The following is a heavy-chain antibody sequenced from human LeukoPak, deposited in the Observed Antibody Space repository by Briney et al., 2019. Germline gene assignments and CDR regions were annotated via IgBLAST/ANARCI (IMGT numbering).Heavy chain of an antibody. CDR3: AMLVATPHRPHISDY. CDR1: GFTVSSNY. V-gene: IGHV3-53*01. J-gene: IGHJ4*02. Sequence: GGSLRLSCAASGFTVSSNYMSWVRQAPGKGLEWVSVIYSGGSTYYADSVKGRFTLSRENSKNTLYLQMNSLRAEDTAVYYCAMLVATPHRPHISDYWGQGTLVTVSS. CDR2: IYSGGST. D-gene: IGHD5-12*01.